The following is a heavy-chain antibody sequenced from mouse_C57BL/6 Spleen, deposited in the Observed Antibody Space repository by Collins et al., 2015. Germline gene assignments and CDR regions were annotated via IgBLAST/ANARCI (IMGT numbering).Heavy chain of an antibody. J-gene: IGHJ2*01. CDR1: GYTFTDYY. V-gene: IGHV1-26*01. Sequence: EVHLQQSGPELVKPGASVKISCKASGYTFTDYYMNWVKQSHGKSLEWIGDINPNNGGTSYNQKFKGKATLTVDKSSSTAYMELRSLTSEDSAVYYCARLAFDYWGQGTTLTVSS. CDR2: INPNNGGT. CDR3: ARLAFDY.